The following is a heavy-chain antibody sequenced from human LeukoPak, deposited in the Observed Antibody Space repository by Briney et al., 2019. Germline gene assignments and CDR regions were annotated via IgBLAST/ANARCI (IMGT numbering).Heavy chain of an antibody. CDR2: ISAQHGQT. D-gene: IGHD3-22*01. CDR3: ARARWRYYYDSSLLGY. Sequence: ASVKVSCKTSGYSENFYGITWVRQVAGQGLEWMGWISAQHGQTEYAPNSQDRVTMTTDTSTSTAYMELRSLRSDDTAVYYCARARWRYYYDSSLLGYWGQGTLVTVSS. J-gene: IGHJ4*02. V-gene: IGHV1-18*01. CDR1: GYSENFYG.